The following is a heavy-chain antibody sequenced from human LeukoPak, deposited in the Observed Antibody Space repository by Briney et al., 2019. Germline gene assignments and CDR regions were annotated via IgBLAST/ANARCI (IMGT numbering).Heavy chain of an antibody. V-gene: IGHV3-30-3*01. J-gene: IGHJ4*02. D-gene: IGHD3-10*01. CDR1: GFTFSSYA. CDR3: AKDQGRRYGSGSYWDY. CDR2: ISYDGSNK. Sequence: GGSLRLSCAASGFTFSSYAMHWVRQAPGKGLEWVAVISYDGSNKYYADSVKGRFTISRDNSKNTLYLQMNSLRAEDTAVYYCAKDQGRRYGSGSYWDYWGQGTLVTVSS.